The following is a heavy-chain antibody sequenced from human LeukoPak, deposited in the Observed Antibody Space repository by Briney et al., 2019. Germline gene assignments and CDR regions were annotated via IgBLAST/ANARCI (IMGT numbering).Heavy chain of an antibody. D-gene: IGHD3-3*01. CDR2: INSDGSST. CDR3: AGDGFGVAPPAI. V-gene: IGHV3-74*01. J-gene: IGHJ3*02. CDR1: GFTFSSYW. Sequence: GGSLRLSCAASGFTFSSYWMHWVRQAPGKGLVWVSRINSDGSSTSYADSVKGRFTISRDNAKNTLYLQMNSLRAEDTAVYYCAGDGFGVAPPAIWGQGTMVTVSS.